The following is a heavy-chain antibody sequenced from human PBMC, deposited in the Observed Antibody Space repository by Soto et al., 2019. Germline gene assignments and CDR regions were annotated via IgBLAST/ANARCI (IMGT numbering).Heavy chain of an antibody. CDR1: GYTFASFG. V-gene: IGHV1-18*01. Sequence: QVQLVQSGGEVKTPGASVKVSCTASGYTFASFGVTWVRQAPGQGLEWVGGISAYNGATHYAQKFQGRVTLTTDTSTTTVSLELRSLKADDTALYYCVRDDIAVSGATPDYWGQGTLVTVSS. J-gene: IGHJ4*02. D-gene: IGHD6-19*01. CDR3: VRDDIAVSGATPDY. CDR2: ISAYNGAT.